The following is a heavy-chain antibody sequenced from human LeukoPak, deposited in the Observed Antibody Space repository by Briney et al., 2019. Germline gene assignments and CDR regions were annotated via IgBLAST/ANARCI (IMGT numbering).Heavy chain of an antibody. J-gene: IGHJ4*02. CDR1: GFTFSSYA. CDR3: ARDRGAAAYYFDY. V-gene: IGHV3-30*04. CDR2: ISYDGSNK. D-gene: IGHD6-13*01. Sequence: RRSLRLSCAASGFTFSSYAMHWVRQAPGKGLEWVAVISYDGSNKYYADSVKGRFTISRDNSKNTLYLQMNSLRAEDTAVYYCARDRGAAAYYFDYWGQGTLVTVSS.